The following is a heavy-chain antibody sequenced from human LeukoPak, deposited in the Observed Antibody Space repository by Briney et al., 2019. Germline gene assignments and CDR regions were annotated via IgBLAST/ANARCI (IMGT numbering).Heavy chain of an antibody. CDR2: ISNSGGWI. CDR3: ARDHGISRGYYEILDY. D-gene: IGHD3-22*01. Sequence: GGSLRLSCAASGFTFSDYYMSWIRQAPGKGLEWVSYISNSGGWIHYADSVKGRFTISRDNAKNSLYLQMNSLRAEDTAVYYCARDHGISRGYYEILDYWGQGTLVTVSS. CDR1: GFTFSDYY. J-gene: IGHJ4*02. V-gene: IGHV3-11*01.